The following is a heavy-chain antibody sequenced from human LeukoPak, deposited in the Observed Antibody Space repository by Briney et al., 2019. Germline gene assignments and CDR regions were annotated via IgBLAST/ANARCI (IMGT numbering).Heavy chain of an antibody. V-gene: IGHV3-23*01. Sequence: GGSLRLSCAASGFTFSTYAMSWVRQAPGKGLEWVSAIRSSGGTTYYADSVKGRFTISRDNSKNTLYLQMNSLRAEDTAVYYCARGARGQYCSGGSCLPFDIWGQGTMVTVSS. CDR1: GFTFSTYA. J-gene: IGHJ3*02. CDR3: ARGARGQYCSGGSCLPFDI. CDR2: IRSSGGTT. D-gene: IGHD2-15*01.